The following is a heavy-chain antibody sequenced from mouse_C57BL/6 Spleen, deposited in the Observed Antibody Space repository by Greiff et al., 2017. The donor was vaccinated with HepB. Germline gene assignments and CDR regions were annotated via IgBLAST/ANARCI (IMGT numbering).Heavy chain of an antibody. CDR1: GYAFSSSW. CDR3: ARRTVLRGDAMDY. D-gene: IGHD2-4*01. J-gene: IGHJ4*01. Sequence: VQLQQSGPELVKPGASVKISCKASGYAFSSSWMNWVKQRPGKGLEWIGRIYPGDGDTNYNGKFKGKATLTADKSSSTAYMQLSSLTSEDSAVYCCARRTVLRGDAMDYWGQGTSVTVS. CDR2: IYPGDGDT. V-gene: IGHV1-82*01.